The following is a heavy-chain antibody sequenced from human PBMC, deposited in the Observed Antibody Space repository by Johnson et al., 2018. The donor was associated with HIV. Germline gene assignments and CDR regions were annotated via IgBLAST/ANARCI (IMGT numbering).Heavy chain of an antibody. Sequence: MQLVESGGALAQPGSSPRPPCAASAFTSVVSAMHWVLEASALALASLSAIRTAGVTYYLAAVQVRFTISRENAKNSLYLQMNSLRAEDTAVYYCASQMIALDAFDIWGQGTMVTVSS. J-gene: IGHJ3*02. CDR1: AFTSVVSA. CDR2: IRTAGVT. V-gene: IGHV3-13*01. CDR3: ASQMIALDAFDI. D-gene: IGHD3-22*01.